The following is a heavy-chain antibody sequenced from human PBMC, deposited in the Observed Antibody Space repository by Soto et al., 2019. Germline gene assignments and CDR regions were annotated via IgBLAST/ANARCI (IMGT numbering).Heavy chain of an antibody. V-gene: IGHV4-4*02. J-gene: IGHJ6*02. Sequence: SETLSLTCAVSGDSISSSNWWSWVRQPPGKGLEWIGEIYHSGSTNYNPSLKSRVTISVDKSKNQFSLKLSSVTAADTAVYYCARACAQYSSGWYYYYGMDGWGQGSTVSVAS. CDR3: ARACAQYSSGWYYYYGMDG. D-gene: IGHD6-19*01. CDR2: IYHSGST. CDR1: GDSISSSNW.